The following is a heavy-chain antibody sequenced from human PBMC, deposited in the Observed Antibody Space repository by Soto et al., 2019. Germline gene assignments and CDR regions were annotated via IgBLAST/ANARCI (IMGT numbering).Heavy chain of an antibody. CDR1: AYSFNTYW. V-gene: IGHV5-51*01. CDR3: ATWRGSSWFDY. CDR2: IFFGASKI. D-gene: IGHD6-13*01. Sequence: ESLTMSFTGSAYSFNTYWIALVRQTPGKGLEWMGSIFFGASKIRYSPSFEGQVTISADKSINTAYLHWSSLKASDSAIYYCATWRGSSWFDYWGQGSLVTVYS. J-gene: IGHJ4*02.